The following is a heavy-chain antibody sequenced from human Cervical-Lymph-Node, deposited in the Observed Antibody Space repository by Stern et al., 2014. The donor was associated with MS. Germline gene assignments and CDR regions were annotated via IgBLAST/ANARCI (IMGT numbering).Heavy chain of an antibody. CDR1: GGTFVTHA. CDR3: ARDTAAAVGKGYYYAWDV. CDR2: IIPILDTS. Sequence: MQLVESGTEVKKPGSSVKVSCKVSGGTFVTHAISWVRQVPGQGLEWLGGIIPILDTSNYVQKFLGRVTITADKSTNVVDMELTSLRVEDTAIYFCARDTAAAVGKGYYYAWDVWGQGTTVIVSS. J-gene: IGHJ6*02. V-gene: IGHV1-69*06. D-gene: IGHD6-13*01.